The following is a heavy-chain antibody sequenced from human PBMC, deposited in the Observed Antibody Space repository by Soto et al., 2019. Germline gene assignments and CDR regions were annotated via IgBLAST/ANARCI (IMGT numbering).Heavy chain of an antibody. CDR2: IYYSGST. J-gene: IGHJ6*02. CDR3: ARGYSSGYYYGMDV. D-gene: IGHD6-25*01. Sequence: SETLSLTCTVSGGSISSYYWSWIRQPPGKGLEWIGYIYYSGSTNYNPSLKSRVTISVDTSKNQFSLKLSSVTAADTAVYYCARGYSSGYYYGMDVWGQGTTVAVSS. V-gene: IGHV4-59*01. CDR1: GGSISSYY.